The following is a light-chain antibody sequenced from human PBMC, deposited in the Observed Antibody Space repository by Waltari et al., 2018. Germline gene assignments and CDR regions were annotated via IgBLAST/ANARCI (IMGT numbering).Light chain of an antibody. CDR3: ALYLGSGFSWV. J-gene: IGLJ3*02. V-gene: IGLV8-61*01. Sequence: QTVVTQEPSFSVSPGGTVTLTCGLSSGSVSTSSFVSWYQQTPGQAPRALIYSTNTRSSGVPERFSGSILGNKAALTITGAQADDESDYYCALYLGSGFSWVFGGGTKLTVL. CDR1: SGSVSTSSF. CDR2: STN.